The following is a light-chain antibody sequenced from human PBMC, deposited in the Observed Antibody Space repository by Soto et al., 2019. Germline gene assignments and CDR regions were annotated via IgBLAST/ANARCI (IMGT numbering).Light chain of an antibody. CDR3: HQYGSSPRT. J-gene: IGKJ5*01. CDR1: QSVSSSY. CDR2: GAS. Sequence: VLTQSPGTLSLSPGARATLSCRASQSVSSSYLAWYQQNTGQAPRLFIYGASSRATGIPDRFSGSGSGTDFTLNISRLEPEDCEVYYCHQYGSSPRTFGQGTRLEIK. V-gene: IGKV3-20*01.